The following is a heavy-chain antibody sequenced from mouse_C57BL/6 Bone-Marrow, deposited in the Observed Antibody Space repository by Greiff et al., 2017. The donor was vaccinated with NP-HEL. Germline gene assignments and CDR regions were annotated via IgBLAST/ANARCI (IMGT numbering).Heavy chain of an antibody. V-gene: IGHV5-6*01. Sequence: EVKLVESGGDLVKPGGSLKLSCAASGFTFSSYGMSWVRQTPDKRLEWVATISSGGSYTYYPDSVKGRFTISRDNAKNTLYLQVSSLKSEDTAMYYCARQLWLRFYWYLDVWGTGTTGTVSS. D-gene: IGHD2-2*01. CDR3: ARQLWLRFYWYLDV. CDR1: GFTFSSYG. J-gene: IGHJ1*03. CDR2: ISSGGSYT.